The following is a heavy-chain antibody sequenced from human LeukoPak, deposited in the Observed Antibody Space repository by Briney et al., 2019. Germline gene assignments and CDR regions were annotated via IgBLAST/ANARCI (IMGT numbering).Heavy chain of an antibody. CDR1: GFTFSDYY. Sequence: PGGSLRLSCAASGFTFSDYYMTWFRQAPGKGLEWVSYISSSGSTIYADSVTRRFTLSRDNPKNSPYLQMNSLGDQDTALYYSRREGGLRGGQGSMVTVSS. CDR3: RREGGLR. D-gene: IGHD3-16*01. V-gene: IGHV3-11*04. CDR2: ISSSGSTI. J-gene: IGHJ3*01.